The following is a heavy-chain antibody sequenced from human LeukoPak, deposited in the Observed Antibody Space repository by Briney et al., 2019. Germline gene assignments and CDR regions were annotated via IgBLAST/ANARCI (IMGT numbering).Heavy chain of an antibody. CDR3: ARGTWDGDRTFDI. J-gene: IGHJ3*02. D-gene: IGHD5-24*01. V-gene: IGHV3-48*02. CDR1: GFTFSSYS. Sequence: GGSLRLSCAASGFTFSSYSMNWVRQAPGKRLAWISYISGTSSIIYYTPSVKGRFTISRDNGKYSLYLQMNRLRDDDTAVYFCARGTWDGDRTFDIWGQGAMVTVSS. CDR2: ISGTSSII.